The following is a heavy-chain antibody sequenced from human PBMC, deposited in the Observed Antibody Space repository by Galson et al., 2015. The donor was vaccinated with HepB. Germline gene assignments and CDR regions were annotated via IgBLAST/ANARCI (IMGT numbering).Heavy chain of an antibody. CDR1: GDSVSSSTAA. V-gene: IGHV6-1*01. Sequence: CAISGDSVSSSTAAWNWIRQSPSRGLEWLGRTYYRSKWYNDYAVSVKSRITINPDTSKNQFSLRLSSVTPDDTAVYYCARDSFYDNTGYPVPRNFGVDVWGQGTTVTGSS. D-gene: IGHD3-22*01. CDR3: ARDSFYDNTGYPVPRNFGVDV. CDR2: TYYRSKWYN. J-gene: IGHJ6*02.